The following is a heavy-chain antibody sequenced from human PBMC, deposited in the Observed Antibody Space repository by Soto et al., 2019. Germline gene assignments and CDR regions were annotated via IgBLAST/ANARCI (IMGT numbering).Heavy chain of an antibody. CDR2: ISYDGSNK. CDR3: ARVVGATGVNWFDP. CDR1: GFSFSSYG. J-gene: IGHJ5*02. V-gene: IGHV3-30*03. D-gene: IGHD1-26*01. Sequence: PGGSLGLSCAASGFSFSSYGMQWVRQAPGKGLEWVAVISYDGSNKYYADSVKGRFTISRDNSKNTLYLQMNSLRAEDTAVYYCARVVGATGVNWFDPWGQGTLVTVSS.